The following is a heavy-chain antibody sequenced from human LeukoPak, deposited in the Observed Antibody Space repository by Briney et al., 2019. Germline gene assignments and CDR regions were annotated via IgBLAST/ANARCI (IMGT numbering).Heavy chain of an antibody. J-gene: IGHJ5*02. V-gene: IGHV4-34*01. Sequence: GSLRLSCAASGFTFSDYAMNWIRQPPGKGLEWIGEINQSGSTNYNPSLKSRVMISVDTSKNQFSLKVSSVTAADTAVYSCARGRRVQGVMKKNWFDPWGQGTLVTVSS. CDR2: INQSGST. D-gene: IGHD3-10*01. CDR1: GFTFSDYA. CDR3: ARGRRVQGVMKKNWFDP.